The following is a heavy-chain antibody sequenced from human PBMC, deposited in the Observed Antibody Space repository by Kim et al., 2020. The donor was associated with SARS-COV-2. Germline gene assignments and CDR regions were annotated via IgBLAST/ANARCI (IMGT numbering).Heavy chain of an antibody. Sequence: GGSLRLSCAASGFTFSSYAMSWVRQAPGKGLEWVSAISGSGGSTYYADSVKSRFTISRDNSKNKLYLQMNSLIAEDTAVYYCAKDSSVLWFGDLFGYWGQGTRVTVYS. J-gene: IGHJ4*02. V-gene: IGHV3-23*01. CDR1: GFTFSSYA. CDR3: AKDSSVLWFGDLFGY. D-gene: IGHD3-10*01. CDR2: ISGSGGST.